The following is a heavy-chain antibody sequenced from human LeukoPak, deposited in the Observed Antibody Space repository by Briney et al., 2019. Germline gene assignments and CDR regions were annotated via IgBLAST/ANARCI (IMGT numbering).Heavy chain of an antibody. CDR3: ARRVRNRGDFDY. CDR2: IYSGGST. J-gene: IGHJ4*02. V-gene: IGHV3-53*01. CDR1: GFTFSSYW. D-gene: IGHD1-14*01. Sequence: GGSLRLSCAASGFTFSSYWMSWVRQAPGKGLEWVSVIYSGGSTYYADSVKGRFTISRDNSKNTLYLQMNSLRAEDTAMYYCARRVRNRGDFDYWGQGTLVTVSS.